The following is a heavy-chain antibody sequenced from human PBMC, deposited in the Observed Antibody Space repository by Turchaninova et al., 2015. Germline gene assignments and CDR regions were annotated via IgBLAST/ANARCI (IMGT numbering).Heavy chain of an antibody. V-gene: IGHV1-18*04. CDR1: GYTFASYG. CDR3: AREKYYDTSGYSDFQH. CDR2: INTYNDNT. Sequence: QILLVQSEAEVKKPGASVKVSCKASGYTFASYGISWVRQAPGQGLEWMGWINTYNDNTNYAQKLQVRVTMTTDTSTSTAYMELRSLISDDTAVYYCAREKYYDTSGYSDFQHWGQGTLVTVSS. D-gene: IGHD3-22*01. J-gene: IGHJ1*01.